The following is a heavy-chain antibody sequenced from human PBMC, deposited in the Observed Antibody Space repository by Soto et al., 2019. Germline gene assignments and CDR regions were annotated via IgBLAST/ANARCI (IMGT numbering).Heavy chain of an antibody. CDR2: ISAYNGNT. D-gene: IGHD6-13*01. J-gene: IGHJ6*02. CDR1: GYTFTSYV. CDR3: ARTYSSSWYSVHYYYYGMDV. Sequence: GGSVKVSCKASGYTFTSYVISWVLQAPGQGLDWMGWISAYNGNTNYAQKLQGRVTMTTDTSTSTAYMELRSLRSDDTAVYYCARTYSSSWYSVHYYYYGMDVWGQGTTVTVSS. V-gene: IGHV1-18*04.